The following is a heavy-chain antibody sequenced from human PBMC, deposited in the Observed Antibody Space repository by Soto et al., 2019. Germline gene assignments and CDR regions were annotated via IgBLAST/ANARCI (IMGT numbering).Heavy chain of an antibody. CDR2: IIPIFGTA. CDR1: GGTFSSYA. V-gene: IGHV1-69*13. J-gene: IGHJ5*02. CDR3: AITFFRGFGHRPNLFAS. D-gene: IGHD3-10*01. Sequence: ASVKVSCKASGGTFSSYAISWVRQAPGQGLEWMGGIIPIFGTANYAQKFQGRVTITADESTSTAYMELSSLRSEDTAVYYCAITFFRGFGHRPNLFASCGQGSLDIGSA.